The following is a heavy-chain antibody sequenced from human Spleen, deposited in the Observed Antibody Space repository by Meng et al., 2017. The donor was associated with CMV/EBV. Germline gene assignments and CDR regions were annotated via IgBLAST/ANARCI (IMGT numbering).Heavy chain of an antibody. V-gene: IGHV3-49*04. CDR1: GFTFGDYA. Sequence: GGSLRLSCTASGFTFGDYAMSWVRQAPGKGLEWVGFIRSKAYGGTTEYAACVKGRFTISRDDSKSIAYLQMNSLKTEDTAVYYCTPGGWYYYWGQGTLVTVSS. J-gene: IGHJ4*02. D-gene: IGHD6-19*01. CDR3: TPGGWYYY. CDR2: IRSKAYGGTT.